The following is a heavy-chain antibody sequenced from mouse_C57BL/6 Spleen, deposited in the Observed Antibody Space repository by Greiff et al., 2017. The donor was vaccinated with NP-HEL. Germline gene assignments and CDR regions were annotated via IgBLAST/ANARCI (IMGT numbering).Heavy chain of an antibody. CDR1: GYTFTDYN. CDR3: ARRHYYCRSYYAMDY. V-gene: IGHV1-18*01. D-gene: IGHD1-1*01. Sequence: EVQVVESGPELVKPGASVKIPCKASGYTFTDYNMDWVKQSHGKSLEWIGDINPNNGGTIYNQKFKGKATLTVAKSSSTAYMELRSLTSEDTAVYYCARRHYYCRSYYAMDYWGQGTSVTVSS. J-gene: IGHJ4*01. CDR2: INPNNGGT.